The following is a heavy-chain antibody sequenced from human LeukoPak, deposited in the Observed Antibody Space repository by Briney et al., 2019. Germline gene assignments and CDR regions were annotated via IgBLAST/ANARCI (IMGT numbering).Heavy chain of an antibody. CDR1: GVTYSIYG. CDR2: ISYEGSNK. V-gene: IGHV3-30-3*01. CDR3: GRGGGWLRSFDY. J-gene: IGHJ4*02. D-gene: IGHD5-12*01. Sequence: GGSLTLPCAPSGVTYSIYGMHSPRQAPGKGLEWVTIISYEGSNKHYTDSVKGRFTISRDNSKNTLYLQMNRLRPEDTAVYYCGRGGGWLRSFDYCGQGTLVTVSS.